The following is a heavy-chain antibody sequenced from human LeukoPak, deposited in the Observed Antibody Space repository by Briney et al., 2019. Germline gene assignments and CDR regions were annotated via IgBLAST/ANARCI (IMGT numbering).Heavy chain of an antibody. CDR2: ISYDGSNK. J-gene: IGHJ4*02. CDR1: GFTFSSYS. V-gene: IGHV3-30*03. Sequence: GSLRLSCAASGFTFSSYSMNWVRQAPGKGLEWVAVISYDGSNKYYADSVKGRFAISRDNSKNTLYLQMNSLRAEDTAVYYCATEEFDYWGPGTLVTVSS. CDR3: ATEEFDY.